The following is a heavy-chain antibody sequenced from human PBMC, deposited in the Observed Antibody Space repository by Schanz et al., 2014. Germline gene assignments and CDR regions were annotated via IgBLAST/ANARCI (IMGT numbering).Heavy chain of an antibody. D-gene: IGHD6-19*01. Sequence: VQSVHSGTEVQKLGASVKVSCQTSGYTFTAYGINWVRQAPGQGLEWMGWISAYNGNTNYAQKLQGRVTMTTDTSTSTAYMELRSLRSDDTAVYYCARGGYSSGWYDRDIAHVDYWGQGTLVTVSS. CDR1: GYTFTAYG. CDR2: ISAYNGNT. J-gene: IGHJ4*02. CDR3: ARGGYSSGWYDRDIAHVDY. V-gene: IGHV1-18*01.